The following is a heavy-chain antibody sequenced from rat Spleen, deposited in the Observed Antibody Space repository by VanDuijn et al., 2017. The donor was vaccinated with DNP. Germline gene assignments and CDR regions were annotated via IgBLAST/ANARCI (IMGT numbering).Heavy chain of an antibody. D-gene: IGHD4-3*01. J-gene: IGHJ2*01. CDR1: GFTFSNYD. CDR2: IGSAAYAP. Sequence: EVQLVESGGGLVQPGRSLKVSCAVSGFTFSNYDMAWVRQAPAKGLEWVAYIGSAAYAPYYGDSVKGRFTISRDNAKSTLYLQMNSLRSEDMATYYCVRWNSGHFDYWGQGVMVTVSS. CDR3: VRWNSGHFDY. V-gene: IGHV5-22*01.